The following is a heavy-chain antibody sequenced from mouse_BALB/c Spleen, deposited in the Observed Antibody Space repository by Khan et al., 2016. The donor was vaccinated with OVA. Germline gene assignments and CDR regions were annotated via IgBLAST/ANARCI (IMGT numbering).Heavy chain of an antibody. Sequence: QVQLKQSGPGLVQPSQSLSITCTVSGFSLNNYSVHWVRQSPGKGLEWLGVIWSAGSTDYNAAFISRLTISKDNSRSQVFFKMNSLQSNDTAIYYCARRGYDYGRGALFAYWGQGTLVTGSA. J-gene: IGHJ3*01. CDR2: IWSAGST. V-gene: IGHV2-2*03. CDR1: GFSLNNYS. CDR3: ARRGYDYGRGALFAY. D-gene: IGHD2-4*01.